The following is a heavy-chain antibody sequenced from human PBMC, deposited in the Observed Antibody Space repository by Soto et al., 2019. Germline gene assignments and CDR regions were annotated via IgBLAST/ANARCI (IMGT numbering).Heavy chain of an antibody. CDR3: ARGSLFLEWLLLDY. CDR1: GYAFTSYG. V-gene: IGHV1-18*01. D-gene: IGHD3-3*01. J-gene: IGHJ4*02. CDR2: ISAYNGNT. Sequence: ASVKVSCKASGYAFTSYGISWVRQAPGQGLEWMGWISAYNGNTNYAQKLQGRVTMTTDTSTSTAYMELRSLRSDDTAVYYCARGSLFLEWLLLDYWGQGTLVTVSS.